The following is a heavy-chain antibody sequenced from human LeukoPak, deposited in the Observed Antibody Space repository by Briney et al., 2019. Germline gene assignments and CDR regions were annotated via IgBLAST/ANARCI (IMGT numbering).Heavy chain of an antibody. CDR1: GGSISSSSYY. V-gene: IGHV4-39*07. Sequence: PSETLSLTCTVSGGSISSSSYYWGWIRQPPGKGLEWIGSIYYSGSTYYNPSLKSRVTISVDTSKNQFSLKLSSVTAADTAVYYCAREGVISQWLVQSFHPNPYDYWGQGTLVTVSS. CDR3: AREGVISQWLVQSFHPNPYDY. J-gene: IGHJ4*02. CDR2: IYYSGST. D-gene: IGHD6-19*01.